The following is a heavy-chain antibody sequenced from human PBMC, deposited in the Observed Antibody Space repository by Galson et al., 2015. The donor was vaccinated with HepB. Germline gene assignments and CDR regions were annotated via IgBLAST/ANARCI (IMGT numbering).Heavy chain of an antibody. D-gene: IGHD5-18*01. V-gene: IGHV3-33*07. CDR1: GFTFSSSG. CDR2: IWYDGSNK. CDR3: TTIRWDTGYFDY. J-gene: IGHJ4*02. Sequence: SLRLSCAASGFTFSSSGMYWVRQAPGKGLEWVALIWYDGSNKYYADSVKGRFTISRDDSKNTMFLQMDSLKSEDTAMYFCTTIRWDTGYFDYWGRGTLVTVSS.